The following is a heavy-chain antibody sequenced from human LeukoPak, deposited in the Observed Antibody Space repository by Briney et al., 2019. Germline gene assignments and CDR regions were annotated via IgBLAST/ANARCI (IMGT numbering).Heavy chain of an antibody. V-gene: IGHV1-3*01. CDR2: INARNGNT. CDR3: ARDLSYGQGWFDP. J-gene: IGHJ5*02. Sequence: ASVRVSCKASGYTFTSYAMHWVRQAPGQRLEWIGWINARNGNTKYSQKFQGRVTITRDTSASTAYMELSSLRSEDTAVYYCARDLSYGQGWFDPWGQGTLVTVSS. D-gene: IGHD2-8*01. CDR1: GYTFTSYA.